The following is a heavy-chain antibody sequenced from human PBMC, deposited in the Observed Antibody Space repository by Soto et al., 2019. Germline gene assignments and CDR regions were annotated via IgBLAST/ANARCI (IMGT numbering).Heavy chain of an antibody. CDR2: IYWDDDK. Sequence: QITLKESGPTLVQPTQTLTLTCTFSGFSLSTSGVGVGWIRQPPGKALEWLALIYWDDDKRYSPSLKSRLTITKDTSKNQVVLTMTNMDPVDTATYYCAHYSSSYRNYYYYYGMDVWGQGTTVTVSS. V-gene: IGHV2-5*02. D-gene: IGHD6-6*01. CDR1: GFSLSTSGVG. CDR3: AHYSSSYRNYYYYYGMDV. J-gene: IGHJ6*02.